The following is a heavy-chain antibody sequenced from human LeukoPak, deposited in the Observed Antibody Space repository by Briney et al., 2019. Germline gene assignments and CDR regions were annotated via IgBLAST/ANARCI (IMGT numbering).Heavy chain of an antibody. CDR2: IYYSGYT. D-gene: IGHD6-19*01. V-gene: IGHV4-59*01. J-gene: IGHJ5*02. Sequence: SETLSLTCIVSGGSISSNYWSWIRQPPGKGLEWIGYIYYSGYTDYNPSLKGRVTISLDKSKDQVSLKLSSVTAADTAMYYCARAVAGSNWFDPWGQGTLVTVSS. CDR1: GGSISSNY. CDR3: ARAVAGSNWFDP.